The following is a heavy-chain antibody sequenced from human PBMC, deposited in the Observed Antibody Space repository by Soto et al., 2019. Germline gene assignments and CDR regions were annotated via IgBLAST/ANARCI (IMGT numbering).Heavy chain of an antibody. J-gene: IGHJ3*02. CDR3: ARYSSGWYKYAFDI. D-gene: IGHD6-19*01. CDR2: IYYSGST. Sequence: SETLSLTCTVSGGSISSYYWSWIRQPPGKGLEWIGYIYYSGSTNYNPSLKGRVTISVDTSKNQFSLKLSSVTAADTAVYYCARYSSGWYKYAFDIWGQGTMVTVSS. CDR1: GGSISSYY. V-gene: IGHV4-59*01.